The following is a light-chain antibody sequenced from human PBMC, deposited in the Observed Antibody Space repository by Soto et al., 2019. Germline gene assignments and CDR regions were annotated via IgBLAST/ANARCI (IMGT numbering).Light chain of an antibody. CDR3: QSFDSSLNGVV. V-gene: IGLV1-40*01. J-gene: IGLJ2*01. CDR1: SSNIGAGYD. CDR2: GNT. Sequence: QSVLTQPPSVYGAPGQRATISCTGSSSNIGAGYDVHWYQQLPGTAPKLLIYGNTKRPSGVPDRFSGSKSGTSASLAITGLQAEDEADYYCQSFDSSLNGVVFGGGTKLTVL.